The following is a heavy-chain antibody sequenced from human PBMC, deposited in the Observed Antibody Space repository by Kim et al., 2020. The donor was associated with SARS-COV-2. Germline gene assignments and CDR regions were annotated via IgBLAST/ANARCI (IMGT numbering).Heavy chain of an antibody. CDR1: GFTFTNYW. CDR3: ARIGYSSSSFDY. D-gene: IGHD6-6*01. J-gene: IGHJ4*02. V-gene: IGHV3-7*01. CDR2: INQDGSVK. Sequence: GGSLRLSCAASGFTFTNYWMSWVRQAPGKGLEWVANINQDGSVKYYVDSVKGRFTFSRDNAKNSLSLHMNSLRDDDTAVYHCARIGYSSSSFDYWGQGTLLTVTS.